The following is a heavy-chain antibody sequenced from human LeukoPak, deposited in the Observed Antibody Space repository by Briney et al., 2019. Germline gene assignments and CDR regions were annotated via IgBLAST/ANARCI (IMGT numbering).Heavy chain of an antibody. V-gene: IGHV4-59*01. J-gene: IGHJ2*01. D-gene: IGHD2-2*02. CDR2: IYYSGST. CDR1: GGSISSYY. Sequence: PSETLSLTCTVSGGSISSYYWSWIRQPPGKGLEWIGYIYYSGSTNYNPSLKSRVTISVDTSKNQFSLKLSSVTAADTAVYYCARVVVVPAAIQTPWYFDLWSRGTLVTVSS. CDR3: ARVVVVPAAIQTPWYFDL.